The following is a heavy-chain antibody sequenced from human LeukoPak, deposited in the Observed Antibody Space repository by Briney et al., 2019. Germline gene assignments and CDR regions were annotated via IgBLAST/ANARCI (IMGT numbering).Heavy chain of an antibody. D-gene: IGHD4-11*01. V-gene: IGHV1-46*01. Sequence: ASVKVSCKASGYTFTSYYMHWVRQAPGQGLEWMGIVNPSGGSTSYAQKFQGRVTMTRDTSISTAYMELSRLRSDDTAVYYCARVKVYSNYAVDYWGQGTLVTVSS. CDR2: VNPSGGST. CDR1: GYTFTSYY. CDR3: ARVKVYSNYAVDY. J-gene: IGHJ4*02.